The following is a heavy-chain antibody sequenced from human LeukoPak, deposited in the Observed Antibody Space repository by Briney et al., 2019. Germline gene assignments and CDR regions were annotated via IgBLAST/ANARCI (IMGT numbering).Heavy chain of an antibody. CDR2: ISYDGSNK. CDR3: AKETAGYYYYGMDV. D-gene: IGHD6-13*01. J-gene: IGHJ6*04. V-gene: IGHV3-30-3*01. CDR1: GFTFSSYA. Sequence: GGSLRLSCAASGFTFSSYAMHWVRQAPGKGLEWVAVISYDGSNKYYADSVKGRFTISRDNSKNTLYLQMNSLRAEDTAVYYCAKETAGYYYYGMDVWGKGTTVTVSS.